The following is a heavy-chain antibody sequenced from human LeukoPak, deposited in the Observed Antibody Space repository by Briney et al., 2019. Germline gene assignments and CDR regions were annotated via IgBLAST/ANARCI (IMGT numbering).Heavy chain of an antibody. CDR1: GFTFSSYS. CDR3: ARDPLVDYDSSGYFSPADWFDP. CDR2: ISSSSSTI. J-gene: IGHJ5*02. D-gene: IGHD3-22*01. V-gene: IGHV3-48*01. Sequence: GGSLRLSCAASGFTFSSYSMNWVRQAPGKGLEWVSYISSSSSTIYYADSVKGRFTISRDNAKNSLYLQMNSPRAEDTAVYYCARDPLVDYDSSGYFSPADWFDPWGQGTLVTVSS.